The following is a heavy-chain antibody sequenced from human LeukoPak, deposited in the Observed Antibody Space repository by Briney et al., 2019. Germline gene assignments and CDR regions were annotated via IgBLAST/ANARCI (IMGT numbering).Heavy chain of an antibody. D-gene: IGHD3-22*01. J-gene: IGHJ3*02. CDR3: ARDTSFTMMAGDAFDI. CDR2: IRYDGSNK. V-gene: IGHV3-30*02. CDR1: GFTFSSYG. Sequence: GGSLRLSCAASGFTFSSYGMHWVRQAPGKGLEWVAFIRYDGSNKYYADSVKGRFTISRDNSKNTLYLQMNSLRAEDTAVYYCARDTSFTMMAGDAFDIWGQGTMVTVSS.